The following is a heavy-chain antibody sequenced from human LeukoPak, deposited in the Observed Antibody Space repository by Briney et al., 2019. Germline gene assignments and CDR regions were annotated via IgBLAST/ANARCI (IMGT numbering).Heavy chain of an antibody. J-gene: IGHJ4*02. CDR2: ISSSSSTI. CDR3: ARDRYFDWFNPFDY. CDR1: GFTFNNYN. Sequence: GGSLRLSCAASGFTFNNYNMNWVRQAPGRGPEWVSYISSSSSTIYYADSVKGRFTISSDNAKNSLYLQMNSLRAEDTAVYYCARDRYFDWFNPFDYWGQGTLVTVSS. D-gene: IGHD3-9*01. V-gene: IGHV3-48*04.